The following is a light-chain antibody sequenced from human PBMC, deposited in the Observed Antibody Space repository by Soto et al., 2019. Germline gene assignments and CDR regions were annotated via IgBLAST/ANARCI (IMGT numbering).Light chain of an antibody. V-gene: IGKV1-5*01. CDR2: DAS. CDR3: QHYGGMWT. J-gene: IGKJ1*01. CDR1: QTLTNR. Sequence: IQVTQSPSTLPASVRDRVTIPCRASQTLTNRLAWYPQKPGKAPKVLIYDASNLEIGVPSRFTGSRSGTEFILTISSLQPDDFATYYCQHYGGMWTFGQGTKVDI.